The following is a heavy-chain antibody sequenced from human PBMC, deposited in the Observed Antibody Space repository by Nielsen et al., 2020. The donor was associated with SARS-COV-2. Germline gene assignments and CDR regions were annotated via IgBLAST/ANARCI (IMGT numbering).Heavy chain of an antibody. J-gene: IGHJ4*02. CDR3: TRQDPNDS. V-gene: IGHV3-15*05. Sequence: WIRQPPGKGPEWVARIKTKADGGTTHYAAPVKGRFTISRDDSKNMLYLQLNILKTEDTAIYYCTRQDPNDSWAQGTLVTVSS. CDR2: IKTKADGGTT.